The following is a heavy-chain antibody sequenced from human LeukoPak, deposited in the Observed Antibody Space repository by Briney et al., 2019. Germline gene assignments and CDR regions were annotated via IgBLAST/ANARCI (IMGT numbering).Heavy chain of an antibody. CDR3: ARDTSARNYFDY. CDR2: ISSSSSYI. V-gene: IGHV3-21*01. Sequence: PGWSLTLPCAASEFTFSRYSMKWVRQAQGKGLERVSSISSSSSYIYYADSVKGRFTISRDNAKNSLYLQMNILRAEETAVYYCARDTSARNYFDYWGQGTLVTVSS. J-gene: IGHJ4*02. D-gene: IGHD2/OR15-2a*01. CDR1: EFTFSRYS.